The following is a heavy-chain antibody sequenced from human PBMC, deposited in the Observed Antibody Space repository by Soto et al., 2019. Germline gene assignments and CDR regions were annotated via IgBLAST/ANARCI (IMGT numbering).Heavy chain of an antibody. CDR1: GGSVSGYY. D-gene: IGHD3-3*01. V-gene: IGHV4-34*01. Sequence: PSETLSLTCAVYGGSVSGYYWNWIRQPPGKGLEWIGGINHTGGTHYNPSLKSRVTMSVDTSKNQFSLRLSSVTAADTAIYYCATRITVFGLLIPPFDPWGQGTQVTSPQ. J-gene: IGHJ5*02. CDR2: INHTGGT. CDR3: ATRITVFGLLIPPFDP.